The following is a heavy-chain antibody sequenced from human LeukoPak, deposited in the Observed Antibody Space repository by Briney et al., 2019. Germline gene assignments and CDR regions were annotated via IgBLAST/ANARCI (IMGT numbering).Heavy chain of an antibody. D-gene: IGHD2-2*01. CDR2: IIPIFGTA. V-gene: IGHV1-69*13. J-gene: IGHJ6*03. Sequence: GASVKVSCKASGGTFSSYAISWVRQAPGQGLEWMGGIIPIFGTANYAQKFQGRVTITADESTSTAYMELSSLRSEDTAVYYCAQVVPAANYYYYMDVWGKGTTVTVSS. CDR3: AQVVPAANYYYYMDV. CDR1: GGTFSSYA.